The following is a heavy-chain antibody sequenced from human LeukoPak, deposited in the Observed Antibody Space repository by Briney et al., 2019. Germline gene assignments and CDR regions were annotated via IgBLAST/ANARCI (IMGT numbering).Heavy chain of an antibody. CDR3: ATFPIAAAAPFDY. V-gene: IGHV3-48*03. J-gene: IGHJ4*02. CDR2: ISSSGSTI. Sequence: GGSLRLSYAASGFTFSSYEMNWVRQAPGKGLEWVSDISSSGSTIYYAESVKGRFTISRDNAKNSLYLQMNSLRAEGTAVYYCATFPIAAAAPFDYWGQGTLVTVSS. D-gene: IGHD6-13*01. CDR1: GFTFSSYE.